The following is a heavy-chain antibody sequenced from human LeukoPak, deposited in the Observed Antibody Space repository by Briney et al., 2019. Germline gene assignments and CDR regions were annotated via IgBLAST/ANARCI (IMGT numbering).Heavy chain of an antibody. CDR1: GFTFSSYA. J-gene: IGHJ4*02. CDR2: ISYDGSNK. V-gene: IGHV3-30-3*01. Sequence: PGGSLRLSCAASGFTFSSYAMHWVRQAPGKGLEWVAVISYDGSNKYYADSVKGRFTISRDNSKNTLYLQMNSLRAEDTAVYYCARGEWIAAAGYDYWGQGTLVTVSS. CDR3: ARGEWIAAAGYDY. D-gene: IGHD6-13*01.